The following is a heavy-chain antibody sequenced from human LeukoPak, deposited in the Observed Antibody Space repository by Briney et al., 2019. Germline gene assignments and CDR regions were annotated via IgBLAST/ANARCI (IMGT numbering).Heavy chain of an antibody. J-gene: IGHJ4*02. CDR2: IKQDGSEK. Sequence: PGGSLRLSCAASGFTFSSYWMSWVRQAPGKGLEWVANIKQDGSEKYYVDSVKGRFTISRDNAKNPLYLQMNSLRAEDTAVYYCARDRRGYSYGYGILDYWGQGTLVTVSS. V-gene: IGHV3-7*01. D-gene: IGHD5-18*01. CDR1: GFTFSSYW. CDR3: ARDRRGYSYGYGILDY.